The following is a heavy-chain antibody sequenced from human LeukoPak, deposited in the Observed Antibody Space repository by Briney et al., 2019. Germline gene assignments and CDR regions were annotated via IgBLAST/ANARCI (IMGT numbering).Heavy chain of an antibody. V-gene: IGHV5-51*01. D-gene: IGHD6-13*01. CDR2: IYPGDSDT. J-gene: IGHJ6*03. CDR1: GYSFTSYW. CDR3: ARRSSSWYRGNFYYYMDV. Sequence: GESLKISCKGSGYSFTSYWIGWVRQMPGKGLEWMGIIYPGDSDTRYSPSFQGQVTISADKSISTAYLQWNSLKASDTAIYYCARRSSSWYRGNFYYYMDVWGKGTTVTVSS.